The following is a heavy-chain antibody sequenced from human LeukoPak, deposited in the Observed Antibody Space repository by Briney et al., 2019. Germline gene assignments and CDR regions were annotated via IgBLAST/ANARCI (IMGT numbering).Heavy chain of an antibody. Sequence: SVKVSCKASGGTFSSYAISWVRQASGQGLEWMGGIIPLFGVANYAQKFQGRVTITADESTSTAYMELSSLRSEDTAVYYCARSLVAAELDCWGQGTLVTVSS. D-gene: IGHD6-19*01. CDR1: GGTFSSYA. J-gene: IGHJ4*02. V-gene: IGHV1-69*13. CDR3: ARSLVAAELDC. CDR2: IIPLFGVA.